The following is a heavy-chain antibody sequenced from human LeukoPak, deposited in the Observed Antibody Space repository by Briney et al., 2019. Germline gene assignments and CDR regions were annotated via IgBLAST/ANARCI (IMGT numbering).Heavy chain of an antibody. V-gene: IGHV4-59*01. Sequence: PSETLSLTCTVSGGSISSYYWSWIRQPPGKGLEWIGYIYYSGSTNYNPSLKSRVTISVDTSKNQFSLKLSSVTAADTAVYYCARVGGIAAFDYWGQGTLVAVSS. CDR3: ARVGGIAAFDY. CDR2: IYYSGST. J-gene: IGHJ4*02. CDR1: GGSISSYY. D-gene: IGHD6-13*01.